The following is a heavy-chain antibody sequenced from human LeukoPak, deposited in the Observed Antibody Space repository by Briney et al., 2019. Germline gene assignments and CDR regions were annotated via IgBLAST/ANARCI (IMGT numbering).Heavy chain of an antibody. Sequence: ASVKVSCKASGYTFTSYYMHWVRQAPGQGLEWMGWINPNSGGTNYAQKFQGRVTMTRDTSISTAYMELSRLRSDDTAVYYCARGRGGGYYDFWSGYPIDYWGQGTLVTVSS. CDR3: ARGRGGGYYDFWSGYPIDY. D-gene: IGHD3-3*01. CDR1: GYTFTSYY. V-gene: IGHV1-2*02. J-gene: IGHJ4*02. CDR2: INPNSGGT.